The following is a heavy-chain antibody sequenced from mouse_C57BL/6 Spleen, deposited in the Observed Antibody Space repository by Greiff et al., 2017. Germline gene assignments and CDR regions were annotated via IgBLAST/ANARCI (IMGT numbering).Heavy chain of an antibody. V-gene: IGHV1-69*01. J-gene: IGHJ2*01. Sequence: VQLQQPGAELVMPGASVKLSCKASGYTFTSYWMHWVKQRPGQGLEWIGEIDPSDSYTTYNQKFKGKSTLTVDKSSSTAYMQLSSLTSEDSAVYDCARRDGSIPFDYWGQGTTLTVSS. D-gene: IGHD1-1*01. CDR2: IDPSDSYT. CDR3: ARRDGSIPFDY. CDR1: GYTFTSYW.